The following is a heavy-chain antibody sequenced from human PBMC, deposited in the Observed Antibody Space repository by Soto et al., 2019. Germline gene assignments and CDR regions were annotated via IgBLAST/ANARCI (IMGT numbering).Heavy chain of an antibody. CDR2: INNNGGST. CDR3: VKFASSSTWTFFDY. D-gene: IGHD6-13*01. Sequence: GGSLRLSCSASGFSFSSYSMHWVRQAPEKGLEYVSAINNNGGSTYYADSVKGRFTISRDNSKNTLYLQMSSLRSEDTALYYCVKFASSSTWTFFDYWGQGTLVTVSS. V-gene: IGHV3-64D*06. CDR1: GFSFSSYS. J-gene: IGHJ4*02.